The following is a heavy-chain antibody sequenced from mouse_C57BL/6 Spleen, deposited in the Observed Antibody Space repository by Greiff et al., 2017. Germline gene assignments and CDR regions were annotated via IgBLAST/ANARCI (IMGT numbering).Heavy chain of an antibody. J-gene: IGHJ4*01. CDR1: GFTFSDYG. V-gene: IGHV5-17*01. CDR3: ARVGYDEAMDY. D-gene: IGHD2-2*01. Sequence: EVQLVESGGGLVKPGGSLKLSCAASGFTFSDYGMHWVRQAPEKGLEWVAYISSGSSTIYYADTVKGRLTISRDNAKNTLFLQMTSLRSEDTAMYYCARVGYDEAMDYWGQGTSVTVSS. CDR2: ISSGSSTI.